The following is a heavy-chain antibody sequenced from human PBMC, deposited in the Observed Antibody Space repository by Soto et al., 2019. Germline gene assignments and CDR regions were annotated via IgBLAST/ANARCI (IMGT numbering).Heavy chain of an antibody. D-gene: IGHD3-10*02. CDR3: ARSYVTSRPIDF. CDR1: GYSLTSYY. V-gene: IGHV1-46*01. J-gene: IGHJ4*02. CDR2: TNPSDGST. Sequence: ASVKVSCKASGYSLTSYYMHWVRRAPGQGLEWMGITNPSDGSTNYARKFQGRVTMTSDTSTSTVYMEMSSLRSEDTAMYCCARSYVTSRPIDFWGQGTLVTISS.